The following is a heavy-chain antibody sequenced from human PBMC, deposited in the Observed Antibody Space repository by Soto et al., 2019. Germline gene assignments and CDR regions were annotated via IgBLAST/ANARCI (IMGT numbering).Heavy chain of an antibody. CDR1: GYTFTSYY. CDR3: ARDTIFGVADYYYYYGMDV. V-gene: IGHV1-46*01. J-gene: IGHJ6*02. D-gene: IGHD3-3*01. Sequence: ASVKVSCKASGYTFTSYYMHWVRQAPGQGLEWMGIINPSGGSTSYAQKFQGRVTMTRDTSTSTVYMELSSLRSEDTAVYYCARDTIFGVADYYYYYGMDVWGQGTTVTVSS. CDR2: INPSGGST.